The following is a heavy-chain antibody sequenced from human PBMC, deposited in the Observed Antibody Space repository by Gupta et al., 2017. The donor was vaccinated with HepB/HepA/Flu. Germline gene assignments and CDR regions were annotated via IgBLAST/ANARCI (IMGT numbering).Heavy chain of an antibody. V-gene: IGHV4-34*01. J-gene: IGHJ4*02. CDR1: GGSFSGYY. D-gene: IGHD3-3*01. CDR3: ARGQGRYYDFWSGYYTVNYFDY. CDR2: INHSGST. Sequence: QVQLQQWGAGLLKPSETLSLTCAVYGGSFSGYYWSWIRQPPGKGLEWIGEINHSGSTNYNPSLKSRVTISVDTSKNQFSLKLSSVTAADTAVYYCARGQGRYYDFWSGYYTVNYFDYWGQGTLVTVSS.